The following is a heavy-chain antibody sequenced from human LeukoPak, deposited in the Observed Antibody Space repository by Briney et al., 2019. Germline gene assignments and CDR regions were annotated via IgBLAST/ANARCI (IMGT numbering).Heavy chain of an antibody. V-gene: IGHV3-48*03. CDR3: AKGRGDPFYYFDY. J-gene: IGHJ4*02. D-gene: IGHD4-17*01. CDR2: ISSSGSTI. CDR1: GFTFSSYE. Sequence: GGSLRLSCAASGFTFSSYEMNWVRQAPGKGLEWVSFISSSGSTIYYADSVKGRFTISRDNSKNTLYLQMNSLRAEDTAVYYCAKGRGDPFYYFDYWGQGTLVTVSS.